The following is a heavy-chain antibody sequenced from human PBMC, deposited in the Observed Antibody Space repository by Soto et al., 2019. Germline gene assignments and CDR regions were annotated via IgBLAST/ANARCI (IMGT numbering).Heavy chain of an antibody. CDR2: ISGSGGST. D-gene: IGHD2-21*01. CDR1: GFTFSSYA. V-gene: IGHV3-23*01. CDR3: AKDAVYADGLWLPES. J-gene: IGHJ5*01. Sequence: GGSLRLSCAASGFTFSSYAMSWVRQAPGKGLEWVSAISGSGGSTYYADSVKGRFTISRDNSKNTVYLQMNSLRPEDTAVYYCAKDAVYADGLWLPESWGHGTLVTVSS.